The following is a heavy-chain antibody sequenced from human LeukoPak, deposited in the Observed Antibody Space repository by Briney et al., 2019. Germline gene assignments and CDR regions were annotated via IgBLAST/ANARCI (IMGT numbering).Heavy chain of an antibody. CDR2: INHSGRT. J-gene: IGHJ5*01. D-gene: IGHD4-17*01. CDR3: ARGSYGDYDNWLDC. CDR1: GGSFSGYY. V-gene: IGHV4-34*01. Sequence: PSETLSLTCAVYGGSFSGYYWTWIRQPPGKGLEWIGEINHSGRTKYNPSLKSRVTISSDTSKNQVSLKLSSVTAADTAVYYCARGSYGDYDNWLDCWGQGTLVTASS.